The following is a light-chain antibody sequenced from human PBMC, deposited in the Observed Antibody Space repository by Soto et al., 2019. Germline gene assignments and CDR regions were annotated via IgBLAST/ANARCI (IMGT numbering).Light chain of an antibody. Sequence: DIQLTQSPSFLSASVGDRVTITCRASQGISSYLAWYQQKPGKAPKLLIDAASTLQSGVPSRFSGSGSGTEFTLTFSSLQPEDFATYYCQQLNSYLTFGGGTKVEIK. V-gene: IGKV1-9*01. J-gene: IGKJ4*01. CDR1: QGISSY. CDR3: QQLNSYLT. CDR2: AAS.